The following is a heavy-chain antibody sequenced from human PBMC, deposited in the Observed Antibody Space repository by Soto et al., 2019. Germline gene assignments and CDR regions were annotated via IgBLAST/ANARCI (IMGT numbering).Heavy chain of an antibody. CDR2: VYPRDSDT. Sequence: PGESLKIACKASGYIFIAYCIGWVLQMPGKGLEWMGIVYPRDSDTRYSPSFQGQVTISADRSTGTAFLQWRSLKASDTALYYCARPPLPGYSIHFNSWGQGTLVTVSS. CDR3: ARPPLPGYSIHFNS. J-gene: IGHJ4*02. D-gene: IGHD2-15*01. V-gene: IGHV5-51*01. CDR1: GYIFIAYC.